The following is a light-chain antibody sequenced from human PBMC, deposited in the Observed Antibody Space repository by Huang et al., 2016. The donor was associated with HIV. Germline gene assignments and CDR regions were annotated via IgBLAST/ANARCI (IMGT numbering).Light chain of an antibody. CDR1: QSVSSS. J-gene: IGKJ3*01. CDR2: DTS. CDR3: QQRSNWPLFT. V-gene: IGKV3-11*01. Sequence: EIVLTQSPATLSLSPGERATLYCKASQSVSSSLAWYQQKPGKAPRLLIYDTSNRATCIPARFSGSESGTAFTLTISSLEPEDFAVYYCQQRSNWPLFTFGPGTKVDIK.